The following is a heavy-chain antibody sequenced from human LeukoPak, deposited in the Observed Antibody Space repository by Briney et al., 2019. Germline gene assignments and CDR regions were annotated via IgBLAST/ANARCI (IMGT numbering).Heavy chain of an antibody. J-gene: IGHJ5*02. V-gene: IGHV4-39*01. CDR1: GGSISSSYYY. CDR2: IYYSGNT. D-gene: IGHD4-11*01. CDR3: ARSYGNNWDWFDP. Sequence: TSETLSLTCTVSGGSISSSYYYWGWIRQPPGKGLEWVGNIYYSGNTYYNPSLESRLTISVDTFKDQFSLEVNSVTAADTAVYYCARSYGNNWDWFDPWGQGILVIVSS.